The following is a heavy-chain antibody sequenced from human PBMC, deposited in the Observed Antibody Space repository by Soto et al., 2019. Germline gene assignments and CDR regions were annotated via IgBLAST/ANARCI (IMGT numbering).Heavy chain of an antibody. CDR1: GGSISSGGYY. D-gene: IGHD2-15*01. Sequence: ASETLSLTCTVSGGSISSGGYYWSWIRQHPGKGLEWIGYIYYSGSTYYNPSLKSRVTISVDTSKNQFSLKLSSVTAADTAVYYCARAVGGHKARVAALFDYWGQGTLVTVSS. J-gene: IGHJ4*02. CDR3: ARAVGGHKARVAALFDY. CDR2: IYYSGST. V-gene: IGHV4-31*03.